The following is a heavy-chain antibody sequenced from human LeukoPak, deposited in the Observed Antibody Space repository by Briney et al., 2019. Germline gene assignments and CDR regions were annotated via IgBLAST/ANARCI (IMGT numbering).Heavy chain of an antibody. CDR2: ISSSSSTI. CDR3: ARLGGEPDY. J-gene: IGHJ4*02. D-gene: IGHD1-26*01. CDR1: GFTFSSYS. V-gene: IGHV3-48*01. Sequence: GGSLRLSCAASGFTFSSYSMNWVRQAPGKGLEWVSYISSSSSTIYYADSVKGRFTISRDNAKNSLYLQMNSLRAEDTAVYYCARLGGEPDYWGQGTLVTVSP.